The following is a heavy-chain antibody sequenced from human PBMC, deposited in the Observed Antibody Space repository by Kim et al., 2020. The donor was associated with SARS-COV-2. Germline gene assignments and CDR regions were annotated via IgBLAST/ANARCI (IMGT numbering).Heavy chain of an antibody. CDR2: IYHSGST. CDR3: ARPREQQLVGAFDI. CDR1: GYSISSGYY. J-gene: IGHJ3*02. V-gene: IGHV4-38-2*02. D-gene: IGHD6-13*01. Sequence: SETLSLTCTVSGYSISSGYYWGWIRQPPGKGLEWIGSIYHSGSTYYNPSLKSRVTISVDTSKNQFSLKLSSVTAADTAVYYCARPREQQLVGAFDIWGQGTMVTVSS.